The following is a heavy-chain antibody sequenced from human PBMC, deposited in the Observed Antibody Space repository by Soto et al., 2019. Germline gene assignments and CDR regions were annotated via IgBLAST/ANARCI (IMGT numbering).Heavy chain of an antibody. CDR2: IYYSGST. CDR1: GGSISSYY. J-gene: IGHJ5*02. D-gene: IGHD2-8*01. Sequence: LSLNCTVSGGSISSYYWSWIRQPPGKGLEWIGYIYYSGSTNYNPSLKSRVTISVDTSKNQFSLKLSSVTAADTAVYYCARGGYCTNGVCYEFPEYNWFDPWGQGTLVTVSS. V-gene: IGHV4-59*01. CDR3: ARGGYCTNGVCYEFPEYNWFDP.